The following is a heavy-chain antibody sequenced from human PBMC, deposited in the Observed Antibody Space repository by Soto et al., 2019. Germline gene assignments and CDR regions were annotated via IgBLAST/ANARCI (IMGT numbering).Heavy chain of an antibody. CDR3: ERYRREAVAGYTLDN. CDR1: GGSISSNY. V-gene: IGHV4-59*01. Sequence: SETLSLTCTVSGGSISSNYWTWIRQPPGKGLEWIGYVYNSGSTNYNPSLKSRVTISEDTSKSQFSLKVNSMTAADTAVYYCERYRREAVAGYTLDNWGQGILVTVSS. D-gene: IGHD6-13*01. CDR2: VYNSGST. J-gene: IGHJ4*02.